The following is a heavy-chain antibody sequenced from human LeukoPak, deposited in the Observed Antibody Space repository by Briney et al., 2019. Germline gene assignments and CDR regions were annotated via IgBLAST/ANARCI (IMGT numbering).Heavy chain of an antibody. CDR3: ARDNSGYSFDP. CDR2: ISSSSSYI. J-gene: IGHJ5*02. CDR1: GFTFSSYS. D-gene: IGHD7-27*01. V-gene: IGHV3-21*01. Sequence: GGSLRLSCAASGFTFSSYSMNWVRQAPGKGLEWASSISSSSSYIYYADSVKGRFTISRDSAKNSLYLQMNSLRAEDTAVYYCARDNSGYSFDPWGQGTLVTVSS.